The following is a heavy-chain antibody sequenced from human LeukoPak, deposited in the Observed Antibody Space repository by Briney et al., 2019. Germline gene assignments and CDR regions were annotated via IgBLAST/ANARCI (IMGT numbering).Heavy chain of an antibody. Sequence: TSETLSLTCSVSGASISGYSWSWIRQPPGKGLEWIGYIYYSGNTNYNPSLKSRVTVSVDTSNNEVSLNLNSVTAADTAVYYCARFVGSGLDYWGQGTLLTVSS. CDR2: IYYSGNT. D-gene: IGHD2-15*01. V-gene: IGHV4-59*01. CDR1: GASISGYS. CDR3: ARFVGSGLDY. J-gene: IGHJ4*02.